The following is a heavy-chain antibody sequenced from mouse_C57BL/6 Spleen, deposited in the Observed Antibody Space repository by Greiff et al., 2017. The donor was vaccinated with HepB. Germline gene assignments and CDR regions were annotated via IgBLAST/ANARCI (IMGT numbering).Heavy chain of an antibody. CDR3: ARSGGKTLYFDY. J-gene: IGHJ2*01. CDR2: IDPSDSYT. Sequence: VKQSCKASGYTFTSYWMQWVKQRPGQGLEWIGEIDPSDSYTNYNQKFKGKATLTVDTSSSTAYMQLSSLTSEDSAVYYCARSGGKTLYFDYWGQGTTLTVSS. V-gene: IGHV1-50*01. D-gene: IGHD2-1*01. CDR1: GYTFTSYW.